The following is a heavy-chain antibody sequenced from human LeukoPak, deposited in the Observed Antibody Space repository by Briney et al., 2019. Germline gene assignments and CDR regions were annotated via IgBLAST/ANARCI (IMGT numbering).Heavy chain of an antibody. V-gene: IGHV1-18*01. CDR1: GYTFTSYD. J-gene: IGHJ4*02. CDR2: ICAYNGEI. Sequence: GAAVTVSCMASGYTFTSYDISWVRPAPGPGREWVGWICAYNGEINYAQKLQGRVTMTTDTSTSKAYMELRSLISDDRAVYYCARVGGNRYYSGGSCYPDYWGQGTLVTVAS. D-gene: IGHD2-15*01. CDR3: ARVGGNRYYSGGSCYPDY.